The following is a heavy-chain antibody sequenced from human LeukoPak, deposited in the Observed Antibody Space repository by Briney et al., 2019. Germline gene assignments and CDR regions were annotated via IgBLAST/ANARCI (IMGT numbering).Heavy chain of an antibody. Sequence: GESLKISCEGSGYSFTSYWIGWVRQLPGKGLEWMGIICPGDSDTRYSPSFQGQVTISADKSISTAYLQWSSLKASDTAMYYCARSSSGYDWSWFDPWGQGTLVTVSS. J-gene: IGHJ5*02. CDR1: GYSFTSYW. D-gene: IGHD5-12*01. V-gene: IGHV5-51*01. CDR2: ICPGDSDT. CDR3: ARSSSGYDWSWFDP.